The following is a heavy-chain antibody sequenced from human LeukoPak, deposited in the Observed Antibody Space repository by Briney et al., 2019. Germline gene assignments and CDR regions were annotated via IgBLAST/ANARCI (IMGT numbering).Heavy chain of an antibody. V-gene: IGHV4-59*01. CDR3: ARVVEVATIGLGGGFDY. Sequence: PSETLSLTCTVSGGSISSYYWSWIRQPPGKGLEWIGYIYYSGSTNYNPSLKSRVTISVDTSKNQFSLKLSSVTAADTAVYYCARVVEVATIGLGGGFDYWGQGTLVTVSS. CDR2: IYYSGST. D-gene: IGHD5-12*01. J-gene: IGHJ4*02. CDR1: GGSISSYY.